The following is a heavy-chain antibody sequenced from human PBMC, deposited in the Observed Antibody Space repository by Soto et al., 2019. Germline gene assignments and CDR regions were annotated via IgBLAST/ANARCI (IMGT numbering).Heavy chain of an antibody. V-gene: IGHV4-4*02. CDR2: IYRTGST. J-gene: IGHJ4*02. D-gene: IGHD1-7*01. CDR3: ASRDPGTSVDY. CDR1: GGSFTSNTW. Sequence: QVQLQESGPGLVKPSGTLSLTCAVSGGSFTSNTWWTWVRQPPGQVLEWIGAIYRTGSTNYNPSLKSRVTISLDKSENQFSLKVTSLTAADTAVYYCASRDPGTSVDYWGQGTVVTVSS.